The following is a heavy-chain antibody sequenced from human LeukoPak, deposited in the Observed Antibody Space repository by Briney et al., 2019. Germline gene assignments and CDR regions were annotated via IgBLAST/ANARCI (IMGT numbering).Heavy chain of an antibody. CDR2: ISASGGNS. J-gene: IGHJ4*02. D-gene: IGHD1-26*01. CDR1: GFTFSDSA. V-gene: IGHV3-23*01. CDR3: ARDIELSC. Sequence: ASVKVSRKASGFTFSDSAMSWVRQASGRGLEWVSLISASGGNSYYADSVKGRFTVSRDSSKNTLHLQMNSLRAEDTAVYYCARDIELSCWGQGTLVTVSS.